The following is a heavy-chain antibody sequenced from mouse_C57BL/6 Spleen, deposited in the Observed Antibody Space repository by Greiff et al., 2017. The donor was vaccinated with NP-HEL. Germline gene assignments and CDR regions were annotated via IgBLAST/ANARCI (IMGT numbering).Heavy chain of an antibody. CDR2: SRNKANDYTT. V-gene: IGHV7-1*01. CDR3: ARDAGYDYSFAY. Sequence: EVQVVESGGGLVQSGRSLRLSCATSGFTFSDFYMEWVRQAPGKGLEWIAASRNKANDYTTEYSASVKGRFIVSRDTSQSILYLQMNALRAEDTAIYYCARDAGYDYSFAYWGQGTLVTVSA. CDR1: GFTFSDFY. D-gene: IGHD2-4*01. J-gene: IGHJ3*01.